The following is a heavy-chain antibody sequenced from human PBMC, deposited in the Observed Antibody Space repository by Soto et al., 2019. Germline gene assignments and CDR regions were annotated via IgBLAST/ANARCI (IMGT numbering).Heavy chain of an antibody. CDR3: AKSGRWLQLANFDY. V-gene: IGHV3-23*01. CDR2: ISGSGGST. J-gene: IGHJ4*02. Sequence: GGSLRLSCAASGFTFSSYAMSWVRQAPGKGLEWVSAISGSGGSTYYADSVKGRFTISRDNSKNTLYLQMNSLRAEYTAVYYCAKSGRWLQLANFDYWGQGTLVTVSS. CDR1: GFTFSSYA. D-gene: IGHD5-12*01.